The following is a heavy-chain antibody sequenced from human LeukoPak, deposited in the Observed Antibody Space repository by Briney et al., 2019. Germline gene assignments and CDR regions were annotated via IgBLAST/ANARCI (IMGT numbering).Heavy chain of an antibody. Sequence: ASVKVSCKASGYTFTNYGVSWVRQAPGQGLEWMGWINPNSGGTNYAQKFQGRVTMTRDTPISTAYMELSRLRSDDTAVYYCARVGDCSSTSCYDWFDPWGQGTLVTVSS. CDR3: ARVGDCSSTSCYDWFDP. D-gene: IGHD2-2*01. CDR2: INPNSGGT. J-gene: IGHJ5*02. V-gene: IGHV1-2*02. CDR1: GYTFTNYG.